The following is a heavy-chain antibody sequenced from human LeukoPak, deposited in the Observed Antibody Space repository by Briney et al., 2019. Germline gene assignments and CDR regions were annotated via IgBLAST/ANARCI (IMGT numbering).Heavy chain of an antibody. J-gene: IGHJ4*02. V-gene: IGHV3-7*01. CDR2: IKQDGSEK. CDR3: ARRSITMIVVVTTSYDY. CDR1: GFTFSSYW. Sequence: GGSLRLSCAASGFTFSSYWMSWVRQAPGKGLEWVANIKQDGSEKYYVDSVKGRFTISRDNAENSLYLQTNSLRAEDTAVYYCARRSITMIVVVTTSYDYWGQGTLVTVSS. D-gene: IGHD3-22*01.